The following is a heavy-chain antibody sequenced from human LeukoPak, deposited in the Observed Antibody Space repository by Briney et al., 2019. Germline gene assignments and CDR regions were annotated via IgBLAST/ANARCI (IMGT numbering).Heavy chain of an antibody. J-gene: IGHJ6*02. D-gene: IGHD2-15*01. CDR1: GFPFSSYA. Sequence: PGGSLRLSCSASGFPFSSYAMHWVRQAPGKGLEYVSAISDSGGSTSYADSVEGRFTISRDNSKNTLYLQMSSLRAEDTAVYFCVRGYSFGPYGMDVWGQGTTVPVSS. CDR2: ISDSGGST. CDR3: VRGYSFGPYGMDV. V-gene: IGHV3-64D*06.